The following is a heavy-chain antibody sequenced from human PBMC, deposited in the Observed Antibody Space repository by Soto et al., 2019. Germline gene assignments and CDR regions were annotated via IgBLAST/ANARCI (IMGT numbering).Heavy chain of an antibody. CDR1: GYSISSGYY. V-gene: IGHV4-38-2*01. Sequence: SETLSLTCAVSGYSISSGYYWGWIRQPPGKGLEWIGSIYHSGSTYYNPSLKGRVTISVDTSKNQFSLKLSSVTAADTAVYYCARGSGSSPIFDYWGQGTLVTVSS. J-gene: IGHJ4*02. D-gene: IGHD6-6*01. CDR3: ARGSGSSPIFDY. CDR2: IYHSGST.